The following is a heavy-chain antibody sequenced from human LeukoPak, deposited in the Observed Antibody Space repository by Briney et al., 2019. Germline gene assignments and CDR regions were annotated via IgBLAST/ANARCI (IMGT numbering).Heavy chain of an antibody. D-gene: IGHD2-15*01. CDR3: ARDEGYCSGGSCYHPYYFDY. Sequence: GASVKVSCKASGYTFTSYGISWVRQAPGQGLEWMGWISAYNGNTNHAQKLQGRVTMTTDTSTSTAYMELRSLRSDDTAVYYCARDEGYCSGGSCYHPYYFDYWGQGTLVTVSS. J-gene: IGHJ4*02. CDR1: GYTFTSYG. CDR2: ISAYNGNT. V-gene: IGHV1-18*01.